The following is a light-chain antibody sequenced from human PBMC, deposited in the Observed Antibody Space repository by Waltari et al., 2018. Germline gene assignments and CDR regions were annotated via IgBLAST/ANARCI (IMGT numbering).Light chain of an antibody. Sequence: QSALTQPASVSGSPGHSIPSYCTGTSSDVGGYNYVPWYQQHPGKAPKLMIYEVSHRPSGVSNRFSGSKSGNTASLTISGLQAEDEADYYCSSYTSSSTYVFGTGTKVTVL. CDR3: SSYTSSSTYV. CDR2: EVS. V-gene: IGLV2-14*01. CDR1: SSDVGGYNY. J-gene: IGLJ1*01.